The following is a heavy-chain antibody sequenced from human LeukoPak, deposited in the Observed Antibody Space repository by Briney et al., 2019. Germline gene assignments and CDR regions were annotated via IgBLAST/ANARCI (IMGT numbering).Heavy chain of an antibody. Sequence: GGSLRLSCAASGFTFSSYSMNWVRQAPGKGLEWVSYISSSSSTIYYADSVRGRFTISRDNAKNSLYLQMNSLIAEDTAVYYWATTIFGVVIDNNWFDPWGQGTLVTVSS. CDR3: ATTIFGVVIDNNWFDP. J-gene: IGHJ5*02. CDR1: GFTFSSYS. V-gene: IGHV3-48*01. CDR2: ISSSSSTI. D-gene: IGHD3-3*01.